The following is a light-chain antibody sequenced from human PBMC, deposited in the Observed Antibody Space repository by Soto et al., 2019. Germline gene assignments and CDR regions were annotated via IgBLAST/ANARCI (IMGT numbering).Light chain of an antibody. J-gene: IGKJ1*01. CDR1: QSLLHSNGFYY. Sequence: EIVMTQSPLSLPVTPGEPASISCRSSQSLLHSNGFYYLDWYLQKPGQSPQLLIYLGSNRASGVPDRFSGSGSGTDFTLKISRVEAEDVGVYYCMQALQTPTFGQGTKVDIK. V-gene: IGKV2-28*01. CDR3: MQALQTPT. CDR2: LGS.